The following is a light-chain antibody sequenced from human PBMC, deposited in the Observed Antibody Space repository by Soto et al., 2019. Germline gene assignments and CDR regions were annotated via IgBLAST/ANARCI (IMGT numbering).Light chain of an antibody. CDR2: DAS. Sequence: DIHMTQSPSTLYATTGDIVTITWRARQSISRWLACYQQKPGKAPKLLIYDASSLESGVPSRFSGSGSGTEFTLTISSLQPDDFATYYCQQYNSYSWTFGQGTKVDI. CDR3: QQYNSYSWT. V-gene: IGKV1-5*01. CDR1: QSISRW. J-gene: IGKJ1*01.